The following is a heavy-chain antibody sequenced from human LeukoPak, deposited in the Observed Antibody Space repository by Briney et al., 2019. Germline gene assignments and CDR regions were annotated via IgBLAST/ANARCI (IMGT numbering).Heavy chain of an antibody. CDR1: GFTFSNYG. V-gene: IGHV3-30*02. J-gene: IGHJ3*02. CDR3: ASNYDILTGYDI. Sequence: GGSLRLSCAASGFTFSNYGMHWVRQAPGKGLEWVAFIRYDGSNKYYADSAKGRFTISRDNSKNTLYLQMNSLRAEDTAVYYCASNYDILTGYDIWGQGTMVTVSS. CDR2: IRYDGSNK. D-gene: IGHD3-9*01.